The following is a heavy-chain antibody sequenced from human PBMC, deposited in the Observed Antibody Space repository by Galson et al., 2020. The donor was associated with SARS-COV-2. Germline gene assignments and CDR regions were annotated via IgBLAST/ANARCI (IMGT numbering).Heavy chain of an antibody. CDR3: VRHGYCNSGSCSANDAFEI. Sequence: TLSLTCSVSGASLSSDFWSWIRQPPGKGLEWIGFMYYIGSSNNNPAFQSRVTISVDMSKSQLSLELRSVTAADTAVYYCVRHGYCNSGSCSANDAFEIWGQGTMVTVSS. CDR1: GASLSSDF. J-gene: IGHJ3*02. D-gene: IGHD2-2*03. CDR2: MYYIGSS. V-gene: IGHV4-59*08.